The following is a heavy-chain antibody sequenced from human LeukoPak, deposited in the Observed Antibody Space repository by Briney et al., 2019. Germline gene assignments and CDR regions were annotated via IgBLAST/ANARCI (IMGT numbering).Heavy chain of an antibody. CDR3: ARDTTYCGSGSYYSDAFDI. CDR2: IKQGGSEK. CDR1: GFTFSSYR. D-gene: IGHD3-10*01. V-gene: IGHV3-7*03. J-gene: IGHJ3*02. Sequence: AGGSLRLYCAASGFTFSSYRMRWVRQAPGKGLEGVANIKQGGSEKYYVDSVKGRFTISRDNAKNSLYLQMNSLRAEDTAVYYCARDTTYCGSGSYYSDAFDIWGQGTMVTVSS.